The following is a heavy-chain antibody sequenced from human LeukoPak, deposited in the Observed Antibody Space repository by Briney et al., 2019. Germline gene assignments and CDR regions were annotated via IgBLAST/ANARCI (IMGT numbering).Heavy chain of an antibody. CDR1: GVSVSSGSYY. D-gene: IGHD3-3*01. V-gene: IGHV4-61*01. Sequence: PSETLSLTCTVSGVSVSSGSYYWSWIRQPPGKGLEWIGYIYYSGSTNYNPSLKSRVTISVDTSKNQFSLKLSSVTAADTAVYYCAREAYYDFWSGYYNWFDPWGQGTLVTVSS. J-gene: IGHJ5*02. CDR3: AREAYYDFWSGYYNWFDP. CDR2: IYYSGST.